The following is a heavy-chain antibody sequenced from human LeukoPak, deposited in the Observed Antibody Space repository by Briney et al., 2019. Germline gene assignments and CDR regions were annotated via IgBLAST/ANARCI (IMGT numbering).Heavy chain of an antibody. J-gene: IGHJ5*02. V-gene: IGHV5-51*01. CDR2: IYPGDSDT. CDR1: GYNFTIYW. Sequence: GESLKISCKGSGYNFTIYWIGWVRQMPGKGLEWMGVIYPGDSDTRYSPSFQGQVTISADKSISTAYLQWSSLKASDTAMYYCAIFDFLFGEIDNWFDPWGQGTLVTVSS. CDR3: AIFDFLFGEIDNWFDP. D-gene: IGHD3-3*01.